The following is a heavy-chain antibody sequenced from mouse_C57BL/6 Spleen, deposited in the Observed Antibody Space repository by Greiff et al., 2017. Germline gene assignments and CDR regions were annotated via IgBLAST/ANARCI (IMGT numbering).Heavy chain of an antibody. CDR3: ARGAQLGAMDY. CDR1: GYAFSSSW. CDR2: IYPGDGDT. Sequence: QVQLQQSGPELVKPGASVKISCKASGYAFSSSWMNWVKQRPGKGLEWIGRIYPGDGDTNYNGKFKGKATLTADKSSSTAYMQLSSLTSEDSAVYFCARGAQLGAMDYWGQGTSVTVSS. V-gene: IGHV1-82*01. D-gene: IGHD3-1*01. J-gene: IGHJ4*01.